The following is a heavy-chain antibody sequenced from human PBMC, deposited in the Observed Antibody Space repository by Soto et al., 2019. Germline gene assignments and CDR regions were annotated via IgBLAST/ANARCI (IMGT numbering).Heavy chain of an antibody. J-gene: IGHJ5*02. CDR2: INTNSGDT. D-gene: IGHD1-26*01. CDR3: ARWVGASNWFDP. CDR1: GYTFTGYH. Sequence: GASVKVSWKASGYTFTGYHIHWVRQAPGQGLEWMGWINTNSGDTNYAQNFQGWVTMTRDASINTAYVELGRLRSDDTAVYYCARWVGASNWFDPWGQGTRVSVS. V-gene: IGHV1-2*04.